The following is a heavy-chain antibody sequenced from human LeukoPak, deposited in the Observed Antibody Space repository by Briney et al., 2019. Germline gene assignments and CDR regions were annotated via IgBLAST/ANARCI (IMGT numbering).Heavy chain of an antibody. D-gene: IGHD3-22*01. V-gene: IGHV7-4-1*02. CDR2: INTNTATP. Sequence: GASVKVSCKASGYTFTHYAINWVRQAPGQGLEWMGWINTNTATPMYAQGFSGRFVFSLDVSDSTAYLHINSLEAGDTAVYYCARDPTRSPGGGFFSPLGYWGLGSLVTVSS. J-gene: IGHJ4*02. CDR1: GYTFTHYA. CDR3: ARDPTRSPGGGFFSPLGY.